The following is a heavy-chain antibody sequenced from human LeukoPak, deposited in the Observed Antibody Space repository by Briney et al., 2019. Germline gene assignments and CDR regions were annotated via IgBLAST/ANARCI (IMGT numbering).Heavy chain of an antibody. CDR1: GGTFISYA. D-gene: IGHD3-10*01. CDR3: ARDYGSGNNYYYYMDI. V-gene: IGHV1-69*13. Sequence: SVKVSCKASGGTFISYAISWVGQAPGQGLEWMGGIIPIFGTANYAQKFQGRVTITADESTSTAYMELSSLRSEDTAVYYCARDYGSGNNYYYYMDIWGKGTTVTVSS. J-gene: IGHJ6*03. CDR2: IIPIFGTA.